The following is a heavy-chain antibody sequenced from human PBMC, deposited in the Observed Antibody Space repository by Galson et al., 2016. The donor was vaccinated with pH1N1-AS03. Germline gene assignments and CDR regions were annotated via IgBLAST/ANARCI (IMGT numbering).Heavy chain of an antibody. Sequence: ETLSLTCRVSGGSLSGYFWTWIRQPAGKGLEWIGRMDPTGRRNYKSSLESRVSMSVDTSKNEISLRLTSVTATDTAVYYCTRESSGLGRGLDYWGQGTLVTVSS. CDR1: GGSLSGYF. CDR2: MDPTGRR. CDR3: TRESSGLGRGLDY. V-gene: IGHV4-4*07. J-gene: IGHJ4*02. D-gene: IGHD3-10*01.